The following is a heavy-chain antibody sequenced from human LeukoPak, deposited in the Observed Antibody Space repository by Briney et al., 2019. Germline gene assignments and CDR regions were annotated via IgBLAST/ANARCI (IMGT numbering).Heavy chain of an antibody. CDR2: INAYNGNT. CDR3: ARDRYSSSWYQPFDY. CDR1: GYTFTSYG. J-gene: IGHJ4*02. V-gene: IGHV1-18*01. D-gene: IGHD6-13*01. Sequence: GASVKVSCKASGYTFTSYGISWVRQAPGQGLEWMGWINAYNGNTNYAQKLQGRVTMTTNTSTSTAYMELRSLRSDDTAVYYCARDRYSSSWYQPFDYWGQGTLVTVSS.